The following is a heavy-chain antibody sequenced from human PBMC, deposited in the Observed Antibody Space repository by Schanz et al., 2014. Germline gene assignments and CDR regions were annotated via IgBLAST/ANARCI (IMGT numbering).Heavy chain of an antibody. CDR1: GGSIRSGTYY. CDR2: VFPNGIT. Sequence: QVQLQESGPGLVKPSQTLSLTCTVSGGSIRSGTYYWSWIRQPAGKALEWVGRVFPNGITNYNPSLKSRVPISRAASNTQCSLTLTSLTAADTAVYYCARDTTWRLDLWGRGTLVTVSS. V-gene: IGHV4-61*02. D-gene: IGHD1-1*01. J-gene: IGHJ2*01. CDR3: ARDTTWRLDL.